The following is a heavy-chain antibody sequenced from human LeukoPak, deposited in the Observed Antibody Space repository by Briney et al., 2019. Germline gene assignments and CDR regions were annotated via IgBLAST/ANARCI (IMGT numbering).Heavy chain of an antibody. D-gene: IGHD2-15*01. Sequence: GGSLRLSCAASGLSFSTYSMNWVRQAPGKGLEWVSSISSSSIYRYYADSVKGRFTISRDNAKKSLYLRMNSLRAEDTAVYYCAKEGYCSGSSCYSVFDYWGQGTLVTVSS. CDR1: GLSFSTYS. CDR2: ISSSSIYR. J-gene: IGHJ4*02. CDR3: AKEGYCSGSSCYSVFDY. V-gene: IGHV3-21*04.